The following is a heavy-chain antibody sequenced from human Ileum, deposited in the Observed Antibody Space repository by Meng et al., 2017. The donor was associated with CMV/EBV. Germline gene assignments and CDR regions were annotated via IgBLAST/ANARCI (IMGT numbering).Heavy chain of an antibody. CDR3: VAEGGSYGQFDY. CDR1: GFNLRDSE. D-gene: IGHD1-26*01. V-gene: IGHV3-72*01. CDR2: TRNKANSYTK. Sequence: YGFNLRDSEMDGVRQAQGKGMEWVGRTRNKANSYTKEYAASVKGRFTISRDDSKNSLYLQMNSLKTEDTAVYYCVAEGGSYGQFDYWGQGTLVTVSS. J-gene: IGHJ4*02.